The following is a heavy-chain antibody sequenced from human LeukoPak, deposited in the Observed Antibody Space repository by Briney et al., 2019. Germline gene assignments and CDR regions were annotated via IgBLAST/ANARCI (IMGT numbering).Heavy chain of an antibody. CDR1: GFTVSSHY. V-gene: IGHV3-53*01. D-gene: IGHD3-10*01. CDR2: IYTGGST. CDR3: ARGIYGQYYFDF. Sequence: PGGSLRLSCAASGFTVSSHYMTWVRQAPGKGLDWVSVIYTGGSTYCADSVRGRFTISRDTSKNTLYLQMNRLRVEDTAVYYCARGIYGQYYFDFWGQGTLVTVSS. J-gene: IGHJ4*02.